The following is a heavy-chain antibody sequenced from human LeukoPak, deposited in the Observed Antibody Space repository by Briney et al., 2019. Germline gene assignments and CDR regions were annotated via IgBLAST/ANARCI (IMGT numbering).Heavy chain of an antibody. CDR3: AREIFGSGSYPDY. CDR1: GFPSSTYT. CDR2: IWHDASHT. Sequence: PGGPRDLSGAAAGFPSSTYTMHWAGQAPGKGLEGVPLIWHDASHTFYTDSVRGRFTSSRDNSKNTVYLQMNSLGGEDTAGYYCAREIFGSGSYPDYWGQGTLVTVSS. V-gene: IGHV3-33*01. J-gene: IGHJ4*02. D-gene: IGHD3-10*01.